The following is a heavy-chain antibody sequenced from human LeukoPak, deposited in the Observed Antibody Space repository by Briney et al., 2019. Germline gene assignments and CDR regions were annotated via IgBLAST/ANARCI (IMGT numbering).Heavy chain of an antibody. D-gene: IGHD2-8*02. CDR1: GFTFSTFA. V-gene: IGHV3-23*01. CDR3: ATYRQVLLPFEA. Sequence: GGSLRLSCAASGFTFSTFAMIWVRQPPGKGLEWVSSIFPSGGEIHYADSARGRFTISRDNSKSTLSLQMNSLRAEDTAIYYCATYRQVLLPFEAWGQGTLVTVSS. CDR2: IFPSGGEI. J-gene: IGHJ5*02.